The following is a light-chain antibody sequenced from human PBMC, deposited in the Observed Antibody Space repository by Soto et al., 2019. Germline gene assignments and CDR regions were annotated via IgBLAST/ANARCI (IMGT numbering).Light chain of an antibody. Sequence: DIQMTQSPSTLSTSLGDRVTITCRSSQDISNWLAWYHQKPGKAPKLLIYKASSLEIGVPSRFSGSGSGTEFTLTISSLQPDESGTYYSQQYHSYSISFGGGTKVDIK. J-gene: IGKJ4*01. CDR2: KAS. CDR1: QDISNW. CDR3: QQYHSYSIS. V-gene: IGKV1-5*03.